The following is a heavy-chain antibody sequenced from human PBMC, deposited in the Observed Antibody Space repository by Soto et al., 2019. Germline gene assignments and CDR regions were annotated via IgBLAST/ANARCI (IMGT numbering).Heavy chain of an antibody. D-gene: IGHD6-13*01. CDR3: ARVRYSSSWFSGLNWFDP. Sequence: SVKVSCKASGGTFSSYAISWVRQAPGQGLEWMGGIIPIFGTANYAQKFQGRVTITADKSTSTACMELSSLRSEGTAVYYCARVRYSSSWFSGLNWFDPWGQGTLVTVSS. J-gene: IGHJ5*02. CDR2: IIPIFGTA. V-gene: IGHV1-69*06. CDR1: GGTFSSYA.